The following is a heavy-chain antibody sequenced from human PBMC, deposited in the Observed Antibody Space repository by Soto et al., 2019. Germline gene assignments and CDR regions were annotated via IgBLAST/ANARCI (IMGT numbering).Heavy chain of an antibody. Sequence: DSVKVSCKASGYTFTSYGISWVRQAPGQGLDCMGWISAYNGNTNYAQKLQGRVTMTTDTSTSTAYMELRSLRSDDTAVYYCAREEGLASLGIYYYYGMDVWGQGTTVTVSS. CDR2: ISAYNGNT. D-gene: IGHD7-27*01. CDR3: AREEGLASLGIYYYYGMDV. V-gene: IGHV1-18*01. J-gene: IGHJ6*02. CDR1: GYTFTSYG.